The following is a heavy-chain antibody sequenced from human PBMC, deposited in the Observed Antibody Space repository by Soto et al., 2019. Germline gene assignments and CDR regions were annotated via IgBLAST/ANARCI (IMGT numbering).Heavy chain of an antibody. V-gene: IGHV1-69*02. J-gene: IGHJ4*02. CDR3: ASSYGSGYRAFDY. D-gene: IGHD3-10*01. CDR1: GDTFTFYS. CDR2: INPILSMS. Sequence: QVQLVQSGAEVKKPGSSVRVSSKASGDTFTFYSINWVRQAPGLGLEWMGRINPILSMSNYAQRFQGRVTMTADKSTSTAYMELSSLRSEDTAMYYCASSYGSGYRAFDYWGQGALVTVSS.